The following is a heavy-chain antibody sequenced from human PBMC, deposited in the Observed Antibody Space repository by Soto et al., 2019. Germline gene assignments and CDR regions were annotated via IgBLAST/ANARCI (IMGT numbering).Heavy chain of an antibody. CDR3: AREWRDSSGWEDY. CDR2: ISSSSSYI. V-gene: IGHV3-21*01. CDR1: GFTFSSYS. J-gene: IGHJ4*02. Sequence: EVQLVESGGGLVKPGGSLRLSCAASGFTFSSYSMNWVRQAPGKGLEWVSSISSSSSYIYYADSVKGRFPISRDNAKNSLYLQMNSLRAEDTAVYYCAREWRDSSGWEDYWGQGTLVTVSS. D-gene: IGHD6-19*01.